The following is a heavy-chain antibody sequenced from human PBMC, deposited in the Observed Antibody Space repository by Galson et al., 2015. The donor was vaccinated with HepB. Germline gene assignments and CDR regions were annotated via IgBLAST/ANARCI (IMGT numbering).Heavy chain of an antibody. Sequence: SLRLSCAASGFTFSYYAMSWVRQAPGKGLEWISAITPSGDNTYSADSLKGRFTCSGDNSRNTLFLQLNSLRAGDTAIYFCAKVFPEKTDGWYRQALYYFDSWGQGTRVTVSS. CDR3: AKVFPEKTDGWYRQALYYFDS. V-gene: IGHV3-23*01. CDR1: GFTFSYYA. J-gene: IGHJ4*02. D-gene: IGHD6-19*01. CDR2: ITPSGDNT.